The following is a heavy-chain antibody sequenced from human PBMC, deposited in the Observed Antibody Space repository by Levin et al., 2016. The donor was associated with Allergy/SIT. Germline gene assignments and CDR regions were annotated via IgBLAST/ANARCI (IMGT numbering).Heavy chain of an antibody. D-gene: IGHD3-9*01. CDR3: ARDRSGYDLLTGYFGRGYFDL. J-gene: IGHJ2*01. Sequence: ASVKVSCKASGYILASYGVSWVRQAPGQGLEWMGWIRPDNGNTNYAQILQGRVTMTTDTSTNTAYMELGSLRSDDTAVYYCARDRSGYDLLTGYFGRGYFDLWGRGTLVTVSS. V-gene: IGHV1-18*01. CDR1: GYILASYG. CDR2: IRPDNGNT.